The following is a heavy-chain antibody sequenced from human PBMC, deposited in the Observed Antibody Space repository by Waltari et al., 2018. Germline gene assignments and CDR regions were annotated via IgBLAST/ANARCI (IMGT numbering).Heavy chain of an antibody. J-gene: IGHJ4*02. Sequence: EVQLVESGGGLIQAGGSLGLSCAASGCTVSNNYLSGVRQAPGKGLGWVSVIYSGGSTYYADSVKGRFTISRDNSKNTLYLQMNSLRAEDTAVYYCARDKDRWGQGTLVTVSS. CDR2: IYSGGST. D-gene: IGHD2-15*01. CDR1: GCTVSNNY. V-gene: IGHV3-53*01. CDR3: ARDKDR.